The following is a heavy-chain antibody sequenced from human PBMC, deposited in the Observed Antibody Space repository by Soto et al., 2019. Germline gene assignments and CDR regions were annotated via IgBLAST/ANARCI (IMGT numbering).Heavy chain of an antibody. D-gene: IGHD2-2*01. V-gene: IGHV1-2*04. Sequence: QVQLVQSGAEVKKPGASVKVSCKASGYTFTGYYMHWVRQAPGQGLEWMGWINPNSGGTNYAQKFQGWVTMTRETSISTAYMELSSLRSDDTAVYACARGGPGIVVVPAAYFDYWGQGTLVTVSS. CDR3: ARGGPGIVVVPAAYFDY. CDR2: INPNSGGT. J-gene: IGHJ4*02. CDR1: GYTFTGYY.